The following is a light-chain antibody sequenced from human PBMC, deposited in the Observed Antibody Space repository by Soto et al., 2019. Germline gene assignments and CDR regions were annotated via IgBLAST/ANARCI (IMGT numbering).Light chain of an antibody. J-gene: IGKJ4*01. Sequence: DIVMTQSPLFLPVTPGEPASISCRSSQSLLNRNGQNCLDWYLQKPGQSPQLLIHTGFIRASGVPDRFSGSGSGTYFTLTISRVEAEDVGVYYCMQALESPPTFGGGTKVEIK. V-gene: IGKV2-28*01. CDR3: MQALESPPT. CDR1: QSLLNRNGQNC. CDR2: TGF.